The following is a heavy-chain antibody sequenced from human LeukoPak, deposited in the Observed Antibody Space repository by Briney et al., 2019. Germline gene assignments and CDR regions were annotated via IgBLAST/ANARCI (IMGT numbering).Heavy chain of an antibody. J-gene: IGHJ4*02. CDR3: AREWVAGTSDY. CDR2: ISSDGGAT. V-gene: IGHV3-64*01. CDR1: GFTFSNFP. D-gene: IGHD6-19*01. Sequence: GGSLRLSCTASGFTFSNFPMHWVRQAPGKGLEYVSAISSDGGATYYANSVRGRFTISRDNSKNTLYLQMGSLRPEDMAVYYCAREWVAGTSDYWGQGTPVTVPS.